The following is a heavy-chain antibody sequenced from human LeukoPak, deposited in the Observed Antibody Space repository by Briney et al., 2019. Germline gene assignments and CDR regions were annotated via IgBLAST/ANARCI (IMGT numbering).Heavy chain of an antibody. CDR2: ISGSGGST. Sequence: PGGSLRLSCAASGFTFDDYGMSWVRQAPGKGLEWVSAISGSGGSTYYADSVKGRFTISRDNSKNTLYLQMNSLRAEDTAVYYCAKVYYYDSSGYYSPFDYWGQGTLVTVSS. D-gene: IGHD3-22*01. CDR3: AKVYYYDSSGYYSPFDY. J-gene: IGHJ4*02. CDR1: GFTFDDYG. V-gene: IGHV3-23*01.